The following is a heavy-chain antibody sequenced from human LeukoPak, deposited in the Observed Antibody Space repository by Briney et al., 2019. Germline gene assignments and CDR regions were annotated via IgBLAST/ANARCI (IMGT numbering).Heavy chain of an antibody. CDR2: IWYDGSNK. CDR1: GFTFTSYG. Sequence: GQSLRLSCEASGFTFTSYGMHWVRQAPGKGLEWVAAIWYDGSNKYYSDSLKGRFTIPRDNSKSTLYLQMNSLRAEDTAVYHCARSGGDFYDSSGYGVIDYWGRGTLVTVSS. CDR3: ARSGGDFYDSSGYGVIDY. D-gene: IGHD3-22*01. J-gene: IGHJ4*02. V-gene: IGHV3-33*01.